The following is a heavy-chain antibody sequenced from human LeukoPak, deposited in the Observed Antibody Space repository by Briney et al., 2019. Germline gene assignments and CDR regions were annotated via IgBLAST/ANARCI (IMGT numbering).Heavy chain of an antibody. V-gene: IGHV1-8*03. CDR1: GYTFTSYD. Sequence: ASVKVSCKASGYTFTSYDINWVRQATGQGLEWMGWMNPNSGNTGYAQKFQGRVSITRNTSISTAYMELSSLRSEDTAVYYCARGQYYDFWSGYSADGFDIWGQGTTVTLSS. CDR3: ARGQYYDFWSGYSADGFDI. D-gene: IGHD3-3*01. J-gene: IGHJ3*02. CDR2: MNPNSGNT.